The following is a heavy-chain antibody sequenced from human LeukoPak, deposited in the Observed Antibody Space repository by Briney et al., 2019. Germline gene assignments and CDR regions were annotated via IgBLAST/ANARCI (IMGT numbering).Heavy chain of an antibody. J-gene: IGHJ2*01. V-gene: IGHV3-74*01. CDR2: INPDGTVT. CDR3: VRDSPSGFFDL. D-gene: IGHD6-19*01. Sequence: GGSLRLSCAASGFTFSSYWMHWVHQAPGKGLVWVSPINPDGTVTTYADSVKGRFTISRDNAKNTLYLQMNSLRVEDTAVYYCVRDSPSGFFDLWGRGTLVTVSS. CDR1: GFTFSSYW.